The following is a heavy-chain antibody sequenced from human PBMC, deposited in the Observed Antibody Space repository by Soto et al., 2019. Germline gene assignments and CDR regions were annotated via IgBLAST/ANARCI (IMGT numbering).Heavy chain of an antibody. J-gene: IGHJ6*03. D-gene: IGHD3-10*01. Sequence: SETLSLTCTVSGGSISSYYWSWIRQPPGKGLEWIGYIYYSGSTNYNPSLKSRVTISVDTSKNQFSLKLSSVTASDTAVYYCARVPSGEPWYYYYYMDVWGKGTTVTVSS. CDR1: GGSISSYY. CDR2: IYYSGST. CDR3: ARVPSGEPWYYYYYMDV. V-gene: IGHV4-59*12.